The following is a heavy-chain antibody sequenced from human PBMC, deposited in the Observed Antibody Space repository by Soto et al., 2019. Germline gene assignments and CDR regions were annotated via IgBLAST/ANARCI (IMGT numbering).Heavy chain of an antibody. CDR1: GYTFSNYG. D-gene: IGHD2-2*01. Sequence: ASVKVSCKTSGYTFSNYGITWVRQAPGQPLEWLGWISLYSDGTNYAQKFQGRVSMTTDTSTTTAYMELRSLRSDDTAVYYCARVVPGVEDWLGPWGQGTLVTVYS. CDR3: ARVVPGVEDWLGP. J-gene: IGHJ5*02. CDR2: ISLYSDGT. V-gene: IGHV1-18*01.